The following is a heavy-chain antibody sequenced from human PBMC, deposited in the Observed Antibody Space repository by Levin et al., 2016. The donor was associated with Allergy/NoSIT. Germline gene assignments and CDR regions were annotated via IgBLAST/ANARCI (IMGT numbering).Heavy chain of an antibody. CDR2: IYSDGNT. CDR3: ARAGDRLRHYYGMDV. J-gene: IGHJ6*02. V-gene: IGHV3-53*01. D-gene: IGHD4-17*01. Sequence: GESLKISCAASGFTVSSNYMSWVRQAPGKGLEWVSIIYSDGNTYYADSVKGRFTFSRDISKNTLCLQMNSLRAEDTAVYYCARAGDRLRHYYGMDVWGQGTTVTVSS. CDR1: GFTVSSNY.